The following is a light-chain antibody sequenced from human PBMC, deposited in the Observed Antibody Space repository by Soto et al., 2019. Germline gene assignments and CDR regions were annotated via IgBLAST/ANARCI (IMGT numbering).Light chain of an antibody. CDR1: QSVSSY. CDR2: DVS. V-gene: IGKV3-11*01. CDR3: QQCVSWPQFT. J-gene: IGKJ3*01. Sequence: EIVLTQSPATLSLSPGERATLSCRASQSVSSYLAWYQHKPGQAPRLLIYDVSNRATGIPARFSGSGSGTDFTLTISSLEPEDFAFYYCQQCVSWPQFTFGPGTRLDI.